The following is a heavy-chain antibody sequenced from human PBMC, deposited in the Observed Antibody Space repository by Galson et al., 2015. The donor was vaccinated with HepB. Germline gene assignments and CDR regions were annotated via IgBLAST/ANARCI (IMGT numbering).Heavy chain of an antibody. J-gene: IGHJ2*01. V-gene: IGHV1-46*03. CDR1: GYTFTSYY. CDR2: INPSGGST. D-gene: IGHD6-13*01. Sequence: SVKVSCKASGYTFTSYYMHWVRQAPGQGLEWMGIINPSGGSTSYAQKFQGRVTMTRDTSTSTVYMELSSLRSEDTAVYYCARDFLVGQQLVYWYFDLWGRGTLVTVSS. CDR3: ARDFLVGQQLVYWYFDL.